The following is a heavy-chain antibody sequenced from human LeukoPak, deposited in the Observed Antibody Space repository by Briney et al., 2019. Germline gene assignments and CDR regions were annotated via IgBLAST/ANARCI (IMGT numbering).Heavy chain of an antibody. CDR1: GYTFSTYG. D-gene: IGHD2-2*02. Sequence: GASVKVSCKASGYTFSTYGISWVRQAPGQGLEWMGWISAYNGNTNYAQKFQGRITMTTDTSTSTAYMELRSLRSDDTAVYYCARDTDCSRTRCYKNYMDVWGKGATVTVSS. CDR2: ISAYNGNT. CDR3: ARDTDCSRTRCYKNYMDV. J-gene: IGHJ6*03. V-gene: IGHV1-18*01.